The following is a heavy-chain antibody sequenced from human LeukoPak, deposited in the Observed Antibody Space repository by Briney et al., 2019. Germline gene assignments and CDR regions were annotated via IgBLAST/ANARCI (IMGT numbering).Heavy chain of an antibody. D-gene: IGHD5-24*01. V-gene: IGHV4-61*02. CDR1: GGSISSGSYY. CDR3: ARVVRQLWRPTANRFRDGYIAEDY. CDR2: IYTSGST. Sequence: SSETLSLTCTVSGGSISSGSYYWSWIRQPAGKGLEWIGRIYTSGSTNYNPSLNSRVTISVDTSKNQFSLKLSSVTAADTAVYYCARVVRQLWRPTANRFRDGYIAEDYWGQGTLVTVSS. J-gene: IGHJ4*02.